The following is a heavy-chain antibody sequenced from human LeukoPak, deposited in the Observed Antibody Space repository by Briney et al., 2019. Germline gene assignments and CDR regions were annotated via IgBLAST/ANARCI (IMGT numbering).Heavy chain of an antibody. V-gene: IGHV3-20*04. Sequence: LAGGSLRLSCAASGFTFSSYSMNWVRQAPGKGLEWVSGINWNGGSTGYADSVKGRFTISRDNAKNSLYLQMNSLRAEDTAVYYCARGLLPENYDAFDIWGQGTMVTVSS. D-gene: IGHD2-15*01. CDR3: ARGLLPENYDAFDI. J-gene: IGHJ3*02. CDR2: INWNGGST. CDR1: GFTFSSYS.